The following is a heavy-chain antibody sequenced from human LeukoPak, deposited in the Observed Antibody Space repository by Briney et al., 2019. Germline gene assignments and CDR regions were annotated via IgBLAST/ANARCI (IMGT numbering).Heavy chain of an antibody. J-gene: IGHJ4*02. Sequence: GGSLRLSCAASGFTFSSYSMNWVRQAPGKGLEWVSYISSGSITIYYAHSVKGRFTISRDNAKNSLYLQMNSLRDEDTAVYYCARDSHFQTSSGYSFDYWGQGTLVTVSS. D-gene: IGHD3-22*01. CDR2: ISSGSITI. V-gene: IGHV3-48*02. CDR3: ARDSHFQTSSGYSFDY. CDR1: GFTFSSYS.